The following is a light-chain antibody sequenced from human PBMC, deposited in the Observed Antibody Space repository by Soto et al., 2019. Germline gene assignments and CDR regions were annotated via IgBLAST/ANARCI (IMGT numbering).Light chain of an antibody. CDR3: TSYTSTSSILV. CDR1: SSDVGGYNY. J-gene: IGLJ2*01. CDR2: DVN. Sequence: QSVLTQPASVSGSPGQSITISCTGTSSDVGGYNYVSWYQQHPGKAPKLIIYDVNHRPSGVSNRFSGSKSGNTASLNISVLQAEDEADYYCTSYTSTSSILVFGGGTKLTVL. V-gene: IGLV2-14*03.